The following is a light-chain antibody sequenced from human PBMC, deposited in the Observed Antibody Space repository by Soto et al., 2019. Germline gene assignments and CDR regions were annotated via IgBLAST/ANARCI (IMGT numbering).Light chain of an antibody. CDR1: QGIRDE. CDR2: AAS. J-gene: IGKJ1*01. V-gene: IGKV1-6*01. Sequence: AIQMTQSPSSLSASLGDRVTITCRASQGIRDELGWYQQKAGKAPNLLISAASRLRSGVPSRFSGRGSGTDFTLTISSLQPEDFATYYCLQDYDYPRTFGQGTKVDIK. CDR3: LQDYDYPRT.